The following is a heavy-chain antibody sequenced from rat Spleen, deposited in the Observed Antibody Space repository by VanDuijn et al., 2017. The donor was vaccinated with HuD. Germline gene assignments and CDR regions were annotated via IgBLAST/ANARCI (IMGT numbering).Heavy chain of an antibody. V-gene: IGHV5-25*01. Sequence: EVQLVDSGGGLVQPGRSMKLSCAASGFIFSHYDMAGVRQAPTKGLEWVASIGNDGSPTYYRDSVKGRFTISRDNAKSNLYLQMDSLRSEDTATYYCARHIQPLYVDWWGHGVMVTVSS. D-gene: IGHD1-1*01. CDR1: GFIFSHYD. CDR2: IGNDGSPT. J-gene: IGHJ2*01. CDR3: ARHIQPLYVDW.